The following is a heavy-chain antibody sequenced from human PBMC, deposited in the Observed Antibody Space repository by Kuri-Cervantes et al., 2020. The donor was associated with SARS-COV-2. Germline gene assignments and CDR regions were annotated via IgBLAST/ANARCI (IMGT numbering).Heavy chain of an antibody. V-gene: IGHV4-30-2*01. CDR2: IYHSGST. Sequence: SQTLSLTCAVSGGSISSGGYFWSWIRQPPGKGLEWIGYIYHSGSTYYNPSLKSRVTISVDRSKNQFSLKLRSVTAADTAAYYCATPFGVVPYWGRGTLVTVSS. CDR1: GGSISSGGYF. D-gene: IGHD3-3*01. J-gene: IGHJ4*02. CDR3: ATPFGVVPY.